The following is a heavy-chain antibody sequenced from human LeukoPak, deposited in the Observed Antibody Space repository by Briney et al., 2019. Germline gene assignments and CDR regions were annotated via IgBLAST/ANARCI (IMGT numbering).Heavy chain of an antibody. D-gene: IGHD5-12*01. Sequence: SETLSLTCTVSGGSIRSSTFYWGWIRQPPGKGLEWIGNIYDSGSTYYNPSLKSRLTISVDTSKNQLSLKLSSVTAADTAVYYCARDGSRYSGYDEVNAFDIWGQGTMVTVSS. CDR2: IYDSGST. CDR3: ARDGSRYSGYDEVNAFDI. CDR1: GGSIRSSTFY. V-gene: IGHV4-39*07. J-gene: IGHJ3*02.